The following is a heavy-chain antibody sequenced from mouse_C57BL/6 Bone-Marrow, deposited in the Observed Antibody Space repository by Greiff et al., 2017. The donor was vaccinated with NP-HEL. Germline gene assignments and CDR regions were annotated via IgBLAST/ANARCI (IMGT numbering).Heavy chain of an antibody. CDR3: ARDNYYGSSPLAY. CDR2: LSDGGSYT. CDR1: GFTFSSYA. D-gene: IGHD1-1*01. Sequence: EVQLVESGGGLVKPGGSLKLSCAASGFTFSSYAMSWVRQTPEKRLEWVATLSDGGSYTYYPDNVKGRFTISRDNAKNNLYLQMSHLKSEDTAMYYCARDNYYGSSPLAYWGQGTLVTVSA. V-gene: IGHV5-4*01. J-gene: IGHJ3*01.